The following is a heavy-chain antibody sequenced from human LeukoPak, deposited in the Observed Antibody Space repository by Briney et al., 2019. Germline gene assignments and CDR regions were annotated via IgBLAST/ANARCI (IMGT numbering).Heavy chain of an antibody. CDR1: GFTFSSYW. Sequence: SGGSLRLSXAASGFTFSSYWMSWVRQAPGKGLEWVANIKQDGSEKYYVDSVKGRFTISRDNAKNSLYPQMNSLRAEDTAVYYCAREDYYGSGSPLDYWGQGTLVTVSS. V-gene: IGHV3-7*01. CDR2: IKQDGSEK. CDR3: AREDYYGSGSPLDY. D-gene: IGHD3-10*01. J-gene: IGHJ4*02.